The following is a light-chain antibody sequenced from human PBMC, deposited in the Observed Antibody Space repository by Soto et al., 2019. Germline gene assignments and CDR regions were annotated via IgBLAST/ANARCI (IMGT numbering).Light chain of an antibody. Sequence: QSVLTQPASVSGSPGQSITISCTGTSSDIGGYDYVSWYQHHPGKAPKFIIYGVTNRPSGVSHRFSGSKSANTASLTISGLQAEDEADYYCTSYTSRSTHVFGTGTKLTVL. CDR2: GVT. CDR1: SSDIGGYDY. CDR3: TSYTSRSTHV. V-gene: IGLV2-14*01. J-gene: IGLJ1*01.